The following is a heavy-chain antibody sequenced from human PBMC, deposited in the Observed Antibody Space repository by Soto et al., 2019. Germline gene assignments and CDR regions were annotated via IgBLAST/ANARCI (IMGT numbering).Heavy chain of an antibody. CDR2: ISAYNGKT. D-gene: IGHD4-17*01. CDR1: GYTFTSYG. Sequence: GSSGKVSCKASGYTFTSYGISWVRQAPGQGLEWMGWISAYNGKTNYAQKFQGRVTITTDKSTSTAYMELSSLRSEDTAVYYCARDPGKDFYGDYDPDYYYYGIDVWDQGTTVTVS. V-gene: IGHV1-18*01. CDR3: ARDPGKDFYGDYDPDYYYYGIDV. J-gene: IGHJ6*02.